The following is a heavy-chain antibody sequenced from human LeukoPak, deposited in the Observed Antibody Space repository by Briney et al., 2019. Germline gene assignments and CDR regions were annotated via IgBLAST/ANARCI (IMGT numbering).Heavy chain of an antibody. V-gene: IGHV1-18*01. J-gene: IGHJ4*02. D-gene: IGHD4-17*01. CDR1: GCTFTSYG. CDR2: ISAYNGNT. Sequence: RASVKVSCKASGCTFTSYGISWVRQAPGQGLEWMGWISAYNGNTNYAQKLQGRVTMTTDTSTSTAYMELRSLRSDDTAVYYCARDPSYGDFDYWGQGTLVTVSS. CDR3: ARDPSYGDFDY.